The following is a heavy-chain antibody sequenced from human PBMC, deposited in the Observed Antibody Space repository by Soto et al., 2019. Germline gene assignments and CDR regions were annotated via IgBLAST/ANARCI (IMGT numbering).Heavy chain of an antibody. D-gene: IGHD5-12*01. Sequence: GGSLRLSCAASGFTFSSYGMHWVRQAPGKGLEWVAVIWYDGSTIYYADSVKGRFTISRDNAKNSLYLQMNSLRDEDTAVYYCARDVSGLNWFDPWGQGTLVTVSS. CDR1: GFTFSSYG. CDR3: ARDVSGLNWFDP. J-gene: IGHJ5*02. CDR2: IWYDGSTI. V-gene: IGHV3-33*01.